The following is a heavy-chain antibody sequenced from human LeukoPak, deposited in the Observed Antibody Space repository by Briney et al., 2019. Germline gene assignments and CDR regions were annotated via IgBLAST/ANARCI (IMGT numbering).Heavy chain of an antibody. J-gene: IGHJ5*01. V-gene: IGHV4-59*01. Sequence: PSGTLSLTCTVSGGSISSYYWSWIRQPPGKGLEWIGYIYYSGSTNYNPSLKSRVTISVDTSKNQFSLKLSSVTAADTAVYYCARAPRSSSWYIPSWFESWGQGSLVTVSS. CDR1: GGSISSYY. CDR3: ARAPRSSSWYIPSWFES. CDR2: IYYSGST. D-gene: IGHD6-13*01.